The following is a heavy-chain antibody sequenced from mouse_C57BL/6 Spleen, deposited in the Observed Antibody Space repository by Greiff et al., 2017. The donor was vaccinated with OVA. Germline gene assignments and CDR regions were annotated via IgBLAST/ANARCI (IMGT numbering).Heavy chain of an antibody. D-gene: IGHD2-1*01. CDR3: ARGGNPCYAMDY. V-gene: IGHV1-80*01. CDR1: GYAFSSYW. J-gene: IGHJ4*01. Sequence: VQLQQSGAELVKPGASVKISCKASGYAFSSYWMNWVKQRPGKGLEWIGQIYPGDGDTNYNGKFKGKATLTADKSSSTAYMQLSSLTSEDSAVYFCARGGNPCYAMDYWGQGTSVTVSS. CDR2: IYPGDGDT.